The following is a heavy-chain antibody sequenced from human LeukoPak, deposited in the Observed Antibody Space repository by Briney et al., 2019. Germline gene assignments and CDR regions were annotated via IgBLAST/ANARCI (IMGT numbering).Heavy chain of an antibody. CDR2: IYYSGST. D-gene: IGHD5-24*01. CDR1: GGSISSGGYY. Sequence: PSETLSPTCTVSGGSISSGGYYWSWIRQHPGKGLEWIGYIYYSGSTYYNPSLKSRVTISVDTSKNQFSLKLSSVTAADTAVYYCARETPMADPYYFDYWGQGTLVTVSS. J-gene: IGHJ4*02. V-gene: IGHV4-31*03. CDR3: ARETPMADPYYFDY.